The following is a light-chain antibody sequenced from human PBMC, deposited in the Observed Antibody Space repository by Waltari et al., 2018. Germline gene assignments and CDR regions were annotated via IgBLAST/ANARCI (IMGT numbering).Light chain of an antibody. CDR3: QQYSSSSPWA. CDR2: EAS. J-gene: IGKJ1*01. CDR1: QNINMY. Sequence: DIQMTQSPSMLSASVGDRVTITCRASQNINMYLAWYQQKPGKAPKFVIYEASKSEVPSKFSGSGSGTEFTLTISSLQPDDSATYYCQQYSSSSPWAFGQGTKVEIK. V-gene: IGKV1-5*01.